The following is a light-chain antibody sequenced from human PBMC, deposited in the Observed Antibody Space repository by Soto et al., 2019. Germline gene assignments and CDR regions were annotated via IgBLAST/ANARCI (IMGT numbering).Light chain of an antibody. Sequence: QSALTQPPSASGSPGQSVTISCTGTSSDIGGYNLVSWYQQHPGKAPKLMIYEVSKRPSGVPDRFSGSKSGNTASLTVSGLQAEDEADYYCSSYAGSNNFNVFGTGTKLTVL. CDR2: EVS. CDR1: SSDIGGYNL. CDR3: SSYAGSNNFNV. J-gene: IGLJ1*01. V-gene: IGLV2-8*01.